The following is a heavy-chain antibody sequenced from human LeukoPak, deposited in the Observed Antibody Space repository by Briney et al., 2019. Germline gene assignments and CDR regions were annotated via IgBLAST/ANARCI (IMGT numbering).Heavy chain of an antibody. J-gene: IGHJ4*02. D-gene: IGHD3-3*01. Sequence: PSETLSLTCTVSGGSISSSSYYWGWIRQPPGKGLEWTGSIYYSGSTYYNPSLKSRVTISVDTSKNQFSLKLSSVTAADTAVYYCARTMTYFDYWGQGTLVTVSS. CDR1: GGSISSSSYY. CDR2: IYYSGST. CDR3: ARTMTYFDY. V-gene: IGHV4-39*01.